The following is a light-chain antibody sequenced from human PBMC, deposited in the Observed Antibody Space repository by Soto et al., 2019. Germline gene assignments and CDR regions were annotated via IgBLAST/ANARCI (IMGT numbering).Light chain of an antibody. CDR1: QSVSTY. Sequence: EIVLTQSPATLSLSPGERAILSCRASQSVSTYLAWYQQKPGQAPRLLIFDASNRATGIPARFSGSGSGTDFTLTISSLQPEDFAVYYCQKRGDWPATFGPGTKVDI. J-gene: IGKJ3*01. CDR2: DAS. V-gene: IGKV3-11*01. CDR3: QKRGDWPAT.